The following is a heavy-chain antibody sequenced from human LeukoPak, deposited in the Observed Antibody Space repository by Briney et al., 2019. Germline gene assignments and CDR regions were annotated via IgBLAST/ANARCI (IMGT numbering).Heavy chain of an antibody. Sequence: GGSLRLSCAASGFTFSSYWMHWVRQAPGKGLVWVSRINSDGSSTSYADSVKGRFTISRDNAKNSLYLQLNSLRAEDTAIYYCAREGYYYDSSDYYSTNYFDYWGHGTLVTVSS. V-gene: IGHV3-74*01. CDR1: GFTFSSYW. J-gene: IGHJ4*01. CDR3: AREGYYYDSSDYYSTNYFDY. D-gene: IGHD3-22*01. CDR2: INSDGSST.